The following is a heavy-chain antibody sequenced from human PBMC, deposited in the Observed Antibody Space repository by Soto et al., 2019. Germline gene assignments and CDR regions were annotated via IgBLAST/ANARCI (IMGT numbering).Heavy chain of an antibody. CDR3: ARVAWEFGELPFCDS. CDR1: GDSVSSDCY. Sequence: QVQLQESGPGLVKPSQTLSLTCTVSGDSVSSDCYWSWLRQFPGKGLEWIGYIYYRGSLYYNPSLKSRATISVDTSNNQFSLNLNSVTAADTAVYYCARVAWEFGELPFCDSWCQGSRVTVSS. J-gene: IGHJ4*02. D-gene: IGHD3-10*01. V-gene: IGHV4-31*03. CDR2: IYYRGSL.